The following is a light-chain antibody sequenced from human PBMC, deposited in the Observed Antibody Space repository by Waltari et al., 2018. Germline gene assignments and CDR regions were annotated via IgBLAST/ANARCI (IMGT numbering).Light chain of an antibody. Sequence: EIVMTQPPVTLPVSPGERVTLSGRASQSIRNNLPGYQQKAGQPPRLLSYGASTRAPGLPARFSGSGSGTEFALTISSLQPEDFAVYYCHHYNKRPPSYTFGQGTRLEIK. V-gene: IGKV3-15*01. CDR3: HHYNKRPPSYT. CDR1: QSIRNN. J-gene: IGKJ2*01. CDR2: GAS.